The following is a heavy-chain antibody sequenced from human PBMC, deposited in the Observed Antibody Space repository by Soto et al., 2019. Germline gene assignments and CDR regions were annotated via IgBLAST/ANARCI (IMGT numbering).Heavy chain of an antibody. CDR1: GYSFTSYW. CDR3: ARRDVVVPAAMTAFDI. J-gene: IGHJ3*02. D-gene: IGHD2-2*01. CDR2: IYPGDSDT. Sequence: PGESLKISCKGSGYSFTSYWIGWVRQMPGKGLEWMGIIYPGDSDTRYSPSFQGQVTISADKSISTAYLQWSSLKASDTAMYYCARRDVVVPAAMTAFDIWGQGTMVNVS. V-gene: IGHV5-51*01.